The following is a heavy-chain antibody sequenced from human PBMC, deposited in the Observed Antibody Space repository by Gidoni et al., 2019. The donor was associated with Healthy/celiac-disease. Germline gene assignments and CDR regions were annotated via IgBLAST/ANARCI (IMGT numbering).Heavy chain of an antibody. J-gene: IGHJ5*02. CDR1: GFTFSSYS. CDR3: ATLMVYAISRWFDP. D-gene: IGHD2-8*01. Sequence: EVQLVESGGGLVQPGGSLRLSCAASGFTFSSYSMNWVRQAPGKGLEWVSYISSSSSTIYYADSVKGRFTISRDNAKNSLYLQMNSLRDEDTAVYYCATLMVYAISRWFDPWAQGTLVTVSS. V-gene: IGHV3-48*02. CDR2: ISSSSSTI.